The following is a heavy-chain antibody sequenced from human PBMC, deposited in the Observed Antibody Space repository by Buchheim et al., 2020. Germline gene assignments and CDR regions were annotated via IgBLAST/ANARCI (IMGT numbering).Heavy chain of an antibody. Sequence: QVQLQESGPGLVKPSQTLSLTCTVSGGSISSGGYYWSWIRQHPGKGLEWIGYIYYSGSTYYNPSLKSRVTISVDTSKNQFSLKLSSVTAADTAVYYCARRGRGLGYCRSTTCYTAFDNWGQGTL. CDR3: ARRGRGLGYCRSTTCYTAFDN. D-gene: IGHD2-2*02. J-gene: IGHJ4*02. V-gene: IGHV4-31*03. CDR1: GGSISSGGYY. CDR2: IYYSGST.